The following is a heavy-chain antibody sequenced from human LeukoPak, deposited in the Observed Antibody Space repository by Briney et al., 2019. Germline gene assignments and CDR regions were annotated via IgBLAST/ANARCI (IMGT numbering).Heavy chain of an antibody. J-gene: IGHJ5*02. V-gene: IGHV1-24*01. Sequence: ASVKVSCKVSGYTLTELSMHWVRQAPGKGLEWMGGFDPEDGETIYAQKFQGRVIMTEDTSTDTAYMELSSLRSEDTAVYYCATEGGRYSYGYGTFDPWGQGTLVTVSS. CDR2: FDPEDGET. CDR1: GYTLTELS. D-gene: IGHD5-18*01. CDR3: ATEGGRYSYGYGTFDP.